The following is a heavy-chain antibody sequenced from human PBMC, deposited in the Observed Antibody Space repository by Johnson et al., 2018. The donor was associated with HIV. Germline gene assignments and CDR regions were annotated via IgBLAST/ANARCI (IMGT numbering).Heavy chain of an antibody. Sequence: VQLVESGGGLVQPGGSLRLSCAASGFIFSSYAMSWVRQAPGKGLEWVAGISGSGGSTYDADSVKGRFTISRDNSKNTLYLQMNSLRAEDTAVYYCAKDRRTYSSSADASDIWGQGTMVTVSS. V-gene: IGHV3-23*04. D-gene: IGHD6-6*01. J-gene: IGHJ3*02. CDR2: ISGSGGST. CDR1: GFIFSSYA. CDR3: AKDRRTYSSSADASDI.